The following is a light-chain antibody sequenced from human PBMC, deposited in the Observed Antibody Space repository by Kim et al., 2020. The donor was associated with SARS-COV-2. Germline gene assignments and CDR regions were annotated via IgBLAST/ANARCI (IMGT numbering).Light chain of an antibody. CDR3: CSYAGLTTWV. CDR2: EVN. Sequence: QSALTQPASVSGSLGQSITISCTGTSSNIGNFNLVSWYQQHPGKAPKVLIFEVNKRPSGISDRFSGSKSGSTASLTISGLQTEDEANYYCCSYAGLTTWVFGGGTQLTVL. J-gene: IGLJ3*02. CDR1: SSNIGNFNL. V-gene: IGLV2-23*02.